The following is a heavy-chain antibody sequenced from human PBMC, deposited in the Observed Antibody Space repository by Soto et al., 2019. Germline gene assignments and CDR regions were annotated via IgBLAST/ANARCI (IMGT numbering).Heavy chain of an antibody. CDR1: GFTFSNYG. D-gene: IGHD1-20*01. V-gene: IGHV3-30*18. CDR3: AKDITGTTTTDY. CDR2: ISNDGNNK. Sequence: GGSLRLSCAASGFTFSNYGIHWVRQAPGKGLEWVAVISNDGNNKNYADSLKGRFTISRDNSKNTLYLHMNSLRAEGTAVYYCAKDITGTTTTDYWGPGTLVTVSS. J-gene: IGHJ4*02.